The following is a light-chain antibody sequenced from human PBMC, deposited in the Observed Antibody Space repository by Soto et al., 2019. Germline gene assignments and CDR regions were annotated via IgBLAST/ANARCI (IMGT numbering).Light chain of an antibody. Sequence: QSALTQPPSASGSPGQSVTISCTGTSSDVGGYNFVSWYQQHPGKAPKLMIYEVTKRPSGVPDRFSGSKSGNTASLTVSGLQAEDEADYYCSSCAAGNDVVVFGGGTKVTVL. V-gene: IGLV2-8*01. CDR1: SSDVGGYNF. J-gene: IGLJ3*02. CDR3: SSCAAGNDVVV. CDR2: EVT.